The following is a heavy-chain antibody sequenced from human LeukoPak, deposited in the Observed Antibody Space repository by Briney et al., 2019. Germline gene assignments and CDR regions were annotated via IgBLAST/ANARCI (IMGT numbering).Heavy chain of an antibody. Sequence: GGSLRLFCAAAGFTFSSYAMSWVRQAPGKGLEWVSAISGSGGSTYYADSVKGRFSISRDNSKNTLYLQMNSLRAEDTAVYYCAKSLEALSIVATIPVDYWGQGTLVTVSS. CDR2: ISGSGGST. CDR1: GFTFSSYA. V-gene: IGHV3-23*01. CDR3: AKSLEALSIVATIPVDY. D-gene: IGHD5-12*01. J-gene: IGHJ4*02.